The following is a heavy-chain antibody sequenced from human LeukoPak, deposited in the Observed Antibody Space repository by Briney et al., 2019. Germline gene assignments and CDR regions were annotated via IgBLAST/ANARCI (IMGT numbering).Heavy chain of an antibody. CDR2: INHSGST. V-gene: IGHV4-34*01. CDR1: GGSFRGYY. J-gene: IGHJ4*02. D-gene: IGHD3-10*01. CDR3: AREPRRGSFDY. Sequence: PSETLSLTCAVYGGSFRGYYWSWIRQPPGKGLEWIGEINHSGSTNYNPSLKSRVTISVDTSKNQFSLKLSSVTAADTAVYYCAREPRRGSFDYWGQGTLVTVSS.